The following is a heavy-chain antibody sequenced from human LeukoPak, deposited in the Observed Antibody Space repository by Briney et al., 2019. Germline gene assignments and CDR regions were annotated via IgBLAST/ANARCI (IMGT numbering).Heavy chain of an antibody. CDR3: ARGLRGSSWTPFDY. CDR1: GGSFSGYY. CDR2: INHSGST. J-gene: IGHJ4*02. Sequence: PSETLSLTCAVYGGSFSGYYWSWIRQPPGKGLEWSGEINHSGSTNYNPSLKSRVTISVDTSKNQFSLKLSSVTAADTAVYYCARGLRGSSWTPFDYWGQGTLVTVSS. V-gene: IGHV4-34*01. D-gene: IGHD6-13*01.